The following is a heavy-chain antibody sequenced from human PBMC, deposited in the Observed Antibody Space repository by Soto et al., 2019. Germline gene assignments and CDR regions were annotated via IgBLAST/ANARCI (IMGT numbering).Heavy chain of an antibody. CDR2: IYPGDSDT. J-gene: IGHJ3*02. D-gene: IGHD5-12*01. CDR3: ARLGPRDIVATIPGYAFDI. V-gene: IGHV5-51*01. Sequence: PRESLKISGKGSGWNFTSYWIGWVRQMHGKGLEWMGIIYPGDSDTRYSPSFQGQVTISADKSISTAYLQWSSLKASDTAMYYCARLGPRDIVATIPGYAFDIWGQGTMVTVSS. CDR1: GWNFTSYW.